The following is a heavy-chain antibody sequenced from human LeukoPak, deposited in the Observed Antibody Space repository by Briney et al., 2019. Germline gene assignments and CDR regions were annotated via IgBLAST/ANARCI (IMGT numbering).Heavy chain of an antibody. J-gene: IGHJ3*02. D-gene: IGHD6-19*01. Sequence: GGSLRLSCAASGFTFSSYWMNWARQAPGKGLEWVASINHNGNVNYYVDSVKGRFTISRDNAKNSLYLQMSNLRAEDTAVYYCARDSPKQWLVTDAFDIWGQGTMVTVSS. CDR1: GFTFSSYW. V-gene: IGHV3-7*01. CDR3: ARDSPKQWLVTDAFDI. CDR2: INHNGNVN.